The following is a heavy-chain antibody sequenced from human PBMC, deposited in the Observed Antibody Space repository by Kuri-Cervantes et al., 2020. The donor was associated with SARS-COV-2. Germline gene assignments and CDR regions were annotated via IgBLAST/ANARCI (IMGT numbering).Heavy chain of an antibody. CDR1: GGSISSSSYY. J-gene: IGHJ4*02. CDR3: ATHYDFWSAFDC. Sequence: SETLSLTCTVSGGSISSSSYYWGWIRQPPGKGLEWIGSIYYSGSTYYNPSLKSRVTISVDTSKNQFPLKLSSVTAADTAVYYCATHYDFWSAFDCWGQGTLVTVSS. D-gene: IGHD3-3*01. V-gene: IGHV4-39*01. CDR2: IYYSGST.